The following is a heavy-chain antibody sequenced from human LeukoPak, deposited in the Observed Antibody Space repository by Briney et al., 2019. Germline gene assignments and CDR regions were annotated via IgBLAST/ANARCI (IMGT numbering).Heavy chain of an antibody. D-gene: IGHD3-22*01. CDR3: AREQRDSSGYLELDYYYYGMDV. CDR2: IIPIFGTA. CDR1: GGTFSSYA. V-gene: IGHV1-69*13. J-gene: IGHJ6*02. Sequence: ASVKVSCKASGGTFSSYAISWVRQAPGQGLEWMGGIIPIFGTANYAQKFQGRVTITADESTSTAYMELSSLRSEDTAVYYCAREQRDSSGYLELDYYYYGMDVWGQGTTVTVSS.